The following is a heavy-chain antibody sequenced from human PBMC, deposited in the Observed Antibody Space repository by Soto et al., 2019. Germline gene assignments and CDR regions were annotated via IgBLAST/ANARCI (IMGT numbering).Heavy chain of an antibody. CDR1: GVSISDSY. J-gene: IGHJ4*02. V-gene: IGHV4-59*08. CDR2: IYYTGST. Sequence: SETLSLTCTVSGVSISDSYWSWIRQPPGKGLAWIGYIYYTGSTRYNPSLKSRVTISVDTSKNQFSLKLSSVTAADTAMYYCARLGGYYQALDSWGQGTLVTVS. D-gene: IGHD3-22*01. CDR3: ARLGGYYQALDS.